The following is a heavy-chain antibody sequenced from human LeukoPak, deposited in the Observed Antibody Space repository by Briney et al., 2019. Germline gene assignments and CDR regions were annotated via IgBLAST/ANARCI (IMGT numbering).Heavy chain of an antibody. Sequence: ASVKVSCKASGGTFSSYAISWVRQAPGQGLEWMGGIIPIFGTANYAQKFQGRVTITADKSTSTAYMELSSLRSEDTAVYYCADAQNYYDSSDLDAFDIWGQGTMVTVSS. CDR3: ADAQNYYDSSDLDAFDI. V-gene: IGHV1-69*06. D-gene: IGHD3-22*01. J-gene: IGHJ3*02. CDR1: GGTFSSYA. CDR2: IIPIFGTA.